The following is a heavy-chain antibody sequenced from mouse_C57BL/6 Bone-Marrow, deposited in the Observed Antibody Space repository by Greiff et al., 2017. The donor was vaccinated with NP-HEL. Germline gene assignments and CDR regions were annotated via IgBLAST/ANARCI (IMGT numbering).Heavy chain of an antibody. D-gene: IGHD1-1*02. Sequence: QVQLQQSGPGILQPSQTLSLTCSFSGFSLSTFGMGVGWIRQPSGKGLEWLAHIWWDDDKYYNPALKSRLTISKDTSKNQVFLKIANVDTADTATYYCARLGDYGPPYYFDYWGQGTTLTVSS. J-gene: IGHJ2*01. CDR3: ARLGDYGPPYYFDY. CDR1: GFSLSTFGMG. V-gene: IGHV8-8*01. CDR2: IWWDDDK.